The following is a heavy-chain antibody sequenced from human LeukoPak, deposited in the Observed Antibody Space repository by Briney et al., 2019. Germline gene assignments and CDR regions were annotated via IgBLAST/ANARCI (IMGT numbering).Heavy chain of an antibody. CDR1: GFPFSRYS. Sequence: GGSLRLSCATSGFPFSRYSMNWARQAPGKGLEWLSYITSGSDTIYYADSVKGRFTISRDNGKNSLYLQMNSLRAEDTAVYYCARSGSNWSCDSWGQGTLVTVSS. CDR3: ARSGSNWSCDS. V-gene: IGHV3-48*01. CDR2: ITSGSDTI. D-gene: IGHD6-13*01. J-gene: IGHJ4*02.